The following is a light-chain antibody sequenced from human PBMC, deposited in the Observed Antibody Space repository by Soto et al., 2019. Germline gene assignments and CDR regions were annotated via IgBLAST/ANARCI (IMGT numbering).Light chain of an antibody. J-gene: IGKJ2*01. CDR2: DAS. CDR1: QSVSSN. CDR3: QQRSNWLYT. Sequence: EIVLTQSPATLSLSPGERATLSCRASQSVSSNLAWYQQKTGQAPRLLIYDASNVATGIPDRFSGSGSGTDFTLTISSLEPEDFAVYYCQQRSNWLYTFGQGTKLEIK. V-gene: IGKV3-11*01.